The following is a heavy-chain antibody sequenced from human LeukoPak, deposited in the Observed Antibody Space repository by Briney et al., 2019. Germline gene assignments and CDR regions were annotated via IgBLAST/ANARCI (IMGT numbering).Heavy chain of an antibody. CDR1: VASTSSHY. D-gene: IGHD5-18*01. CDR2: IYYSGST. CDR3: ARDVAVDTAMVQGTFDI. V-gene: IGHV4-59*11. J-gene: IGHJ3*02. Sequence: SETLSLTCTVSVASTSSHYWSWIRQPPGKGLEWIGYIYYSGSTNYNPSLKSRVTISVDTSKNKFSLKLSSVTAADTAVYYCARDVAVDTAMVQGTFDIWGQGTMVTVSS.